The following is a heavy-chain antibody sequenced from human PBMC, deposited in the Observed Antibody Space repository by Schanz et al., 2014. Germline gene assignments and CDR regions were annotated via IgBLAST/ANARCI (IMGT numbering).Heavy chain of an antibody. CDR2: INTGSGDT. V-gene: IGHV1-3*04. D-gene: IGHD3-9*01. Sequence: QVHLVQSGAEVKRPGASVKVSCKASEYSFTSYSMHWVRQAPGQRLEWMGWINTGSGDTKYSQNLQGRVTMTTDTSTSTAYMELRSLRSDDTAVYYCAKAEYDIVTDSYSRLDPWGQGTLVTDSS. J-gene: IGHJ5*02. CDR3: AKAEYDIVTDSYSRLDP. CDR1: EYSFTSYS.